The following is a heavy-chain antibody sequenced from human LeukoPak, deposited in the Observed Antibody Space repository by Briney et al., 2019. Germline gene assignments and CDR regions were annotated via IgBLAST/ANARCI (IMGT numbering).Heavy chain of an antibody. CDR1: GGSISSYY. CDR3: ARARTTTVTAYYMDV. D-gene: IGHD4-11*01. V-gene: IGHV4-59*08. J-gene: IGHJ6*03. Sequence: SETLSLTCTVSGGSISSYYWSWIRQPPGKGLEWIGYIYYSGSTNYNPSLKSRVTISVDTSKNQFSLKLSSVTAADTAVYYCARARTTTVTAYYMDVWGKGTTVTVSS. CDR2: IYYSGST.